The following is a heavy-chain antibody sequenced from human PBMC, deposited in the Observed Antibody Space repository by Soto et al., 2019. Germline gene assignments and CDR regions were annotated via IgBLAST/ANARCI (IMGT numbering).Heavy chain of an antibody. J-gene: IGHJ6*02. D-gene: IGHD3-22*01. Sequence: PSETLSLTCAVSGGSISSSNWWSWVRQPPGKGLEWIGEIYHSGSTNYNPSLKSRVTISVDKSKNQFSLKLSSVTAADTAVYYCARAQYYDSSGYYYYYCGMDVWGQGTTVTVSS. CDR2: IYHSGST. V-gene: IGHV4-4*02. CDR1: GGSISSSNW. CDR3: ARAQYYDSSGYYYYYCGMDV.